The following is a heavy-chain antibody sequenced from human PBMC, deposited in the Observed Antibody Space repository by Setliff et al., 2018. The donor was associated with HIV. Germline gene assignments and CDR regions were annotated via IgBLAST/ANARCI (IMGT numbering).Heavy chain of an antibody. V-gene: IGHV4-61*09. CDR1: GGSIRSSSYY. CDR2: INTSGST. CDR3: ARDPDPGWYDLYY. J-gene: IGHJ4*02. D-gene: IGHD6-19*01. Sequence: SETLSLTCTVSGGSIRSSSYYWTWIRQPAGKGLEWIGHINTSGSTKYNPSLKSRLTMSVDSSRNQFSLTLTSITATDTAVDYCARDPDPGWYDLYYRGQGALVTVSS.